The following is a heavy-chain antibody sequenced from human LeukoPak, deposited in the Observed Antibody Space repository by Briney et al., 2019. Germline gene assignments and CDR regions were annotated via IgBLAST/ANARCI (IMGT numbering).Heavy chain of an antibody. Sequence: KTGGSLRLSCTASGLTFSTSGFNWVRQAPGRGLEWVASIGPTGSDRYHAGSIKGRFTISRDNANNFLYLQMNSLRAEDTAVYYCATETNGRHYDYWGQGTLLTVSP. CDR3: ATETNGRHYDY. J-gene: IGHJ4*02. V-gene: IGHV3-21*06. D-gene: IGHD1-14*01. CDR2: IGPTGSDR. CDR1: GLTFSTSG.